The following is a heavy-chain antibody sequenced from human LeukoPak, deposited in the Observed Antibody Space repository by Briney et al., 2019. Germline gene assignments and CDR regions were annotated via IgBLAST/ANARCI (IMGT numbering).Heavy chain of an antibody. Sequence: PSQTLSLTCTVSGGSISSGSYCWSWIRQPAGKGLEWIGRIYTSGSTNYNPSLKSRVTISVDTSKNQFSLKLSSVTAADTAVYYCARESPDIVVVPAAFFDPWGQGTLVTVSS. V-gene: IGHV4-61*02. CDR3: ARESPDIVVVPAAFFDP. CDR1: GGSISSGSYC. J-gene: IGHJ5*02. D-gene: IGHD2-2*01. CDR2: IYTSGST.